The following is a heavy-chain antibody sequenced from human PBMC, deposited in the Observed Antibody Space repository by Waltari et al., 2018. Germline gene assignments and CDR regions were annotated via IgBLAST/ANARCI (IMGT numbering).Heavy chain of an antibody. CDR3: ARQYSGSYRAFDY. CDR1: GYTFPSYA. J-gene: IGHJ4*02. Sequence: VQLVQSGAAVKKPGASVKVSCKASGYTFPSYAIHCVRQAPGQRLEWMGWINAGNGNTKYAQKFQGRVTITRDTSASTAYMELSSLRSEDTAVYYCARQYSGSYRAFDYWGQGTMVTVSS. CDR2: INAGNGNT. V-gene: IGHV1-3*01. D-gene: IGHD1-26*01.